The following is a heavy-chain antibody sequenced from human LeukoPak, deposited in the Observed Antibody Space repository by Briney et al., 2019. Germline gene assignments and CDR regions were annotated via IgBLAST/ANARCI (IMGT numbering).Heavy chain of an antibody. CDR2: ITVYNNVT. V-gene: IGHV1-18*01. Sequence: ASVKVSCKASGYTFSGYGVTWVRQAPGQGLEWVGWITVYNNVTKSAQKFQDRVTMTRNTSISTAYMELSSLRSEETAVYYCASSSWYHFDYWGQGTLVTVSS. D-gene: IGHD6-13*01. CDR3: ASSSWYHFDY. CDR1: GYTFSGYG. J-gene: IGHJ4*02.